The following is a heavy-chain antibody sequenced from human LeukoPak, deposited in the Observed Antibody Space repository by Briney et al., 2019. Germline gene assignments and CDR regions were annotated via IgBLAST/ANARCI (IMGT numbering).Heavy chain of an antibody. Sequence: ASVKVSCKASGYTFTSYDINWVRQATGQGLEWMGWMNPNSGNTGYAQKFQGRVTMTRNTSISTAYMELSSLRSEDTAVYYCARGASPRRHSSCWYGFWGQGTLVTVSS. J-gene: IGHJ4*02. CDR2: MNPNSGNT. CDR1: GYTFTSYD. CDR3: ARGASPRRHSSCWYGF. D-gene: IGHD6-13*01. V-gene: IGHV1-8*01.